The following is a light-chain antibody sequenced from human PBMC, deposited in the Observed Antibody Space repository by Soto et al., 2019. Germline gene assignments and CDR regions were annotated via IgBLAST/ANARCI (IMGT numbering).Light chain of an antibody. Sequence: QAVVTQPTSASGTPGQRVTISCSGSSSNIGSNTVNWYQQLPGTAPKLLIYSNNQRPSGVPDRFSGSKSGTSASLAIRGLQSEDEADYYCAAWDDSLNGVVFGGGTKLTVL. V-gene: IGLV1-44*01. CDR2: SNN. CDR1: SSNIGSNT. J-gene: IGLJ2*01. CDR3: AAWDDSLNGVV.